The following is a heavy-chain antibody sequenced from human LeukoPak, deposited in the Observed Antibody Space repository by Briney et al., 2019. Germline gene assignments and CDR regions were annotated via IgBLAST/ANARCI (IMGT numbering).Heavy chain of an antibody. J-gene: IGHJ4*02. CDR3: AKIDTDDFWSGYSPDDY. D-gene: IGHD3-3*01. CDR2: ISGSGGST. CDR1: GFTFSSYA. Sequence: GGSLRLSCAASGFTFSSYAMSWVRQAPGKGLEWVSAISGSGGSTYYADSVKGRFTISRDNSKNTLYLQMNSLRAEDTAVYYCAKIDTDDFWSGYSPDDYWGQGTLVTVSS. V-gene: IGHV3-23*01.